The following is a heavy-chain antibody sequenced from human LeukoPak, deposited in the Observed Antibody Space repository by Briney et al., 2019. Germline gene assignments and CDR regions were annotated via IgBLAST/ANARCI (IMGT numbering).Heavy chain of an antibody. D-gene: IGHD7-27*01. J-gene: IGHJ4*02. CDR3: ARFAPWGFDF. CDR2: VNHSGSN. CDR1: GGSFSGYY. V-gene: IGHV4-34*01. Sequence: SETLSLTCTAYGGSFSGYYWNWIRQPPGKGLEWIEAVNHSGSNTYNPSLKSRVTFSVDTSKNQFSLKLTSVTAAAPAVYYCARFAPWGFDFWGQGTLVTVSS.